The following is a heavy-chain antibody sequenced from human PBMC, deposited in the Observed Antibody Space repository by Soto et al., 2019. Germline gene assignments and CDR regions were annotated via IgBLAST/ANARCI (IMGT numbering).Heavy chain of an antibody. CDR3: ARDRRYDFWSGYPGKLDY. V-gene: IGHV1-18*01. CDR1: GYTFTSYV. Sequence: GASVKVSCKASGYTFTSYVISWVRQAPGQGLEWMGWISAYNGNTNYAQKLQGRVTMTTDTSTSTAYMELRSLRSDDTAVYYCARDRRYDFWSGYPGKLDYWGQGTLVTVSS. D-gene: IGHD3-3*01. CDR2: ISAYNGNT. J-gene: IGHJ4*02.